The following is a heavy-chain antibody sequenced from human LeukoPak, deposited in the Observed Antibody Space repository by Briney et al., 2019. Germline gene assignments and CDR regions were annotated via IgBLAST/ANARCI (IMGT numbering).Heavy chain of an antibody. CDR3: SRYGRLDYGSGKGFDP. D-gene: IGHD3-10*01. CDR1: GYTFTSYY. J-gene: IGHJ5*02. Sequence: ASVKVTCKASGYTFTSYYIHWVRQVPGQGLEWIEIINPSGGSTSYAQKFQGRVTITRDTSTSTVYMERSSLRSEDTAVYYFSRYGRLDYGSGKGFDPWGQGTLVTVSS. V-gene: IGHV1-46*01. CDR2: INPSGGST.